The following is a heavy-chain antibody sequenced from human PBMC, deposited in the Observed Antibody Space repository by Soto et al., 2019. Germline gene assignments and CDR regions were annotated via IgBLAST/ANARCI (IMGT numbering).Heavy chain of an antibody. CDR1: GYIFINYG. CDR2: ISGYNGNT. D-gene: IGHD2-2*01. V-gene: IGHV1-18*01. J-gene: IGHJ5*02. Sequence: ASVKVSCKASGYIFINYGITWVRQAPGQGLEWMGWISGYNGNTKYADKLQGRVTMTTDTSTTTAYMELRSLRSDDTAVYYCARNEVPAANWLDRWGQGTLFTVSS. CDR3: ARNEVPAANWLDR.